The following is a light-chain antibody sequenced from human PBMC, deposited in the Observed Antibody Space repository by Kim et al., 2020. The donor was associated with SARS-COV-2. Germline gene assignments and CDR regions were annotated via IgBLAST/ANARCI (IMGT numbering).Light chain of an antibody. CDR2: DVS. Sequence: GQSITVSCTGTSSDVCTYNYVSWYQQHPRKAPKFMLYDVSKRPSGVSNRFSGSKSGNTASLTISGLQADDEGDYYCASHTSSGTYVFGSGTKVTVL. CDR1: SSDVCTYNY. J-gene: IGLJ1*01. V-gene: IGLV2-14*03. CDR3: ASHTSSGTYV.